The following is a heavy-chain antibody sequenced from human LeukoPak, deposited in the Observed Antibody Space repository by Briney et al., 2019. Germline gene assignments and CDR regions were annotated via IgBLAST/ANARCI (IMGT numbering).Heavy chain of an antibody. V-gene: IGHV3-23*01. CDR1: GFTFSSYG. CDR3: AKLAKYFYGSETYFFFEH. D-gene: IGHD3-10*01. Sequence: GGSLRLSCAASGFTFSSYGMSWVRQAPGKGLEWVSAISGSGGSTYYADPVKGRFTISRDNSKNTLYLQMNRLRVEDTAVYYCAKLAKYFYGSETYFFFEHWGQGTPVTASS. CDR2: ISGSGGST. J-gene: IGHJ4*02.